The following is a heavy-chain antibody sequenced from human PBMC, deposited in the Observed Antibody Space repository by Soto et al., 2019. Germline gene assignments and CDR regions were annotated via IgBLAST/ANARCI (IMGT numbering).Heavy chain of an antibody. CDR1: GFPFSDRY. V-gene: IGHV3-11*01. CDR3: ARDRRPHQWLGLAD. CDR2: ISDSGSTI. J-gene: IGHJ4*02. D-gene: IGHD6-19*01. Sequence: PGGSLRVSCVAAGFPFSDRYRSWIRKAPGKGLEWLSYISDSGSTIYYADSVKGRFTISRDNSNNSLYLQMSSLRAEDTAIYYCARDRRPHQWLGLADWGQGTMVTVSS.